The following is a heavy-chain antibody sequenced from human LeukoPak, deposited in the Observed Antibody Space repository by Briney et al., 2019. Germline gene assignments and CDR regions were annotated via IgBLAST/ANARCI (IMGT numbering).Heavy chain of an antibody. CDR3: AKFGSGNYYNFDY. CDR2: ISDSGGST. CDR1: EFTFRSYA. V-gene: IGHV3-23*01. J-gene: IGHJ4*02. Sequence: PGGSLRLSCAASEFTFRSYAMSWVRQAPGKGLEWVSVISDSGGSTYYADSVKGRFTISRDNSKNTLYLHMNSLRAEDTAVYYCAKFGSGNYYNFDYWGQGTLDTVSS. D-gene: IGHD3-10*01.